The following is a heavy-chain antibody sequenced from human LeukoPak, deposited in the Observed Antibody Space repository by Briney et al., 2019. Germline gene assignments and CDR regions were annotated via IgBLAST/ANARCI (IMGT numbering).Heavy chain of an antibody. Sequence: SETLSLTCTVSGGSISSGSYYWSWIRQPAGKGLEWIGRIYTSGSTNYNPSLKSRVTISVDTSKNQFSLKLSSVTAADTAVYYCARFYYGSGSYYSFDYWGQGTLVTVSS. D-gene: IGHD3-10*01. CDR3: ARFYYGSGSYYSFDY. CDR1: GGSISSGSYY. V-gene: IGHV4-61*02. J-gene: IGHJ4*02. CDR2: IYTSGST.